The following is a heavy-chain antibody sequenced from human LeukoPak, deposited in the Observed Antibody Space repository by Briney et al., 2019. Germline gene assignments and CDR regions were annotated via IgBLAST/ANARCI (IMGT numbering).Heavy chain of an antibody. CDR2: ISAYNGNT. Sequence: GASVKVSCKASGYTFTSYGISWVRQAPGQGLEWMGWISAYNGNTNYAQKLQGRVTMTTDTSTSTAYMELRSLRSDEAAVYYCARDVHSRHTIFGVVNSGTDYWGQGTLVTVSS. J-gene: IGHJ4*02. CDR3: ARDVHSRHTIFGVVNSGTDY. V-gene: IGHV1-18*01. D-gene: IGHD3-3*01. CDR1: GYTFTSYG.